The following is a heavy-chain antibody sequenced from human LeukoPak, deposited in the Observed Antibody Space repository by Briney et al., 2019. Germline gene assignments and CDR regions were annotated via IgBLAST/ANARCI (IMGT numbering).Heavy chain of an antibody. D-gene: IGHD3-22*01. Sequence: PSQTLSLTCTVSGGSINSGSYYWSWIRQPAGKGLEWIGRIYTSGSTNYNPSLKSRVTISVDTSKNQFSLKLSSVTAADTAVYYCAREAVYYDSSGYYYDTYYYYMDVRGKGTTVTISS. V-gene: IGHV4-61*02. CDR1: GGSINSGSYY. J-gene: IGHJ6*03. CDR3: AREAVYYDSSGYYYDTYYYYMDV. CDR2: IYTSGST.